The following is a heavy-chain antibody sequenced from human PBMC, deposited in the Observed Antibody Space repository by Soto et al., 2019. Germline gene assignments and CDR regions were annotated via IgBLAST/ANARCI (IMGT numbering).Heavy chain of an antibody. Sequence: GASVKVSCKASGYTFTSYYMHWVRQAPGQGLEWMGIINPSGGSTSYAQKFQGRVTMTRDTSTSTVYMELNSLRSEDTAVYYCTREAVADRVTDYWGQGTLVTVSS. V-gene: IGHV1-46*01. CDR2: INPSGGST. CDR1: GYTFTSYY. CDR3: TREAVADRVTDY. J-gene: IGHJ4*02. D-gene: IGHD6-19*01.